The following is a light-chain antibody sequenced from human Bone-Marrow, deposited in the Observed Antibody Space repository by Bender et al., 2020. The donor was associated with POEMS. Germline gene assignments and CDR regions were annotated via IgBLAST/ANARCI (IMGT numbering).Light chain of an antibody. CDR2: YDD. Sequence: QSVVTQPPSLSEAPRQRVTISCSGSSSNIGIHGVNWYQQIPGEPPKLLIYYDDLLPPGVSDRFSASKSGTSASLAISELQSEDEALYYCSAWDDSLSGWVFGGGTKLTVL. J-gene: IGLJ3*02. V-gene: IGLV1-36*01. CDR1: SSNIGIHG. CDR3: SAWDDSLSGWV.